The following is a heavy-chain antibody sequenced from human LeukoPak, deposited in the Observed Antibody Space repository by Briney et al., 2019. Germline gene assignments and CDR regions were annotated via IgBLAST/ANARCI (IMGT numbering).Heavy chain of an antibody. CDR1: GFTVSSNY. Sequence: GGSLRLSCAASGFTVSSNYMSWVRQAPGKGLEWVSVIYSGGSTYYADSVKGRFTISRDNSKNTLYLQMNSLRAEDTAVYYCAGGYSSSWPSYMDVWGKGTTVTVSS. CDR2: IYSGGST. CDR3: AGGYSSSWPSYMDV. V-gene: IGHV3-66*01. D-gene: IGHD6-13*01. J-gene: IGHJ6*03.